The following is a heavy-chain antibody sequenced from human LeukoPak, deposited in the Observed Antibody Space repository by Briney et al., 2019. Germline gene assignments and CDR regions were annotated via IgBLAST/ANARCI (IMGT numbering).Heavy chain of an antibody. J-gene: IGHJ4*02. Sequence: ASVKVSCKASGYTFTGYYMHWVRQAPGQGLEWMGWINPNSGGTNYAQKFKGRVTMTRDTSISTAYMELSRLRSDDTAVYYCAGGDYYDSSGHADYWGQGTLVTVSS. CDR3: AGGDYYDSSGHADY. CDR1: GYTFTGYY. V-gene: IGHV1-2*02. CDR2: INPNSGGT. D-gene: IGHD3-22*01.